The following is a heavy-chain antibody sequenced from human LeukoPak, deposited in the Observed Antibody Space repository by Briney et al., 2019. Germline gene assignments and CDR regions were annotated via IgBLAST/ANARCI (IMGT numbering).Heavy chain of an antibody. CDR3: ASLSKENWFDP. V-gene: IGHV3-21*01. Sequence: GSLRLSCAASGFTFSSYSMNWVRQAPGKGLEWVSSISSSSSYIYYADSVKGRFTISRDNAKNSLYLQMNSLRAEDTAVYYCASLSKENWFDPWGQGTPVTVSS. J-gene: IGHJ5*02. D-gene: IGHD4-11*01. CDR1: GFTFSSYS. CDR2: ISSSSSYI.